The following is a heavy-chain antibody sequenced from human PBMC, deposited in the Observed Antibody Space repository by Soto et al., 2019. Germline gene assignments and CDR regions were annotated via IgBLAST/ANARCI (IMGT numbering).Heavy chain of an antibody. Sequence: CKASGYTFTSYAMHWVRQAPGQRLEWMGWIDAGNGNTKYSQKFQGRVTITRDTSASAAYMELSSLRSEDTAVYYCASQHPLNWFDPWGQGTLVTVSS. CDR3: ASQHPLNWFDP. J-gene: IGHJ5*02. V-gene: IGHV1-3*01. CDR2: IDAGNGNT. CDR1: GYTFTSYA.